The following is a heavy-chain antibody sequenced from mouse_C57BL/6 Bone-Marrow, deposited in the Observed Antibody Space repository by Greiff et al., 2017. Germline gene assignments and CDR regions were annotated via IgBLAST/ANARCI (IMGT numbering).Heavy chain of an antibody. J-gene: IGHJ3*01. Sequence: QVQLQQPGAELVKPGASVKMSCKASGYTFTSYWITWVKQRPGQGLEWIGDIYPGSGSTNYNKKFKSKATLTVDTSSSTAYMQLSSLTSEDSAVYYCAIYYGSRDWFAYWGQGTLVTVSA. CDR3: AIYYGSRDWFAY. V-gene: IGHV1-55*01. D-gene: IGHD1-1*01. CDR2: IYPGSGST. CDR1: GYTFTSYW.